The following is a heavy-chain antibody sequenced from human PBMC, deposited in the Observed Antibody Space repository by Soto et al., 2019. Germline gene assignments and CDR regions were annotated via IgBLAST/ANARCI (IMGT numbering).Heavy chain of an antibody. CDR3: PRDGVPL. J-gene: IGHJ3*01. D-gene: IGHD3-3*01. CDR1: GYSFSTCT. V-gene: IGHV3-21*01. CDR2: ISTSDDST. Sequence: EGSLWLSCAASGYSFSTCTLYWVRQAPEQGLEWVSSISTSDDSTSYEDSVRGRFTISRDNARASLFLQMDNRRADDTAMYYRPRDGVPLWGQGTMV.